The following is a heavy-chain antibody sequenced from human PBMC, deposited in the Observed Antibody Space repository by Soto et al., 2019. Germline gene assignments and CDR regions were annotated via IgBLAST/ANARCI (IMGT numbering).Heavy chain of an antibody. J-gene: IGHJ6*02. D-gene: IGHD3-16*01. CDR2: MNAKSGDT. V-gene: IGHV1-8*01. CDR1: GYTFSDFD. CDR3: ARGNPFNYAGFDV. Sequence: QAQLEQSGAELKRPGASVKVSCKASGYTFSDFDINWLRQASGQGPEWMGWMNAKSGDTFFAQRFQGKFNMTWDTSLRTASMEVGSLTSDDTAIYFCARGNPFNYAGFDVGGQGTTVAVSS.